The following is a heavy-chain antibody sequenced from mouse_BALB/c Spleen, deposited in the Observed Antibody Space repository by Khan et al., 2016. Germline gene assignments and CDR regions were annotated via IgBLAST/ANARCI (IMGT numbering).Heavy chain of an antibody. V-gene: IGHV5-6-4*01. CDR2: ISSGGSYT. CDR1: GFTFSNYT. D-gene: IGHD2-4*01. J-gene: IGHJ3*01. Sequence: EVELVESGGGLVKPGGSLKLSCAASGFTFSNYTMSWVRQTPEKRLEWIGTISSGGSYTYYPHRVKGRFTISGDNAKNTLYMQLSSLKSGDTAVFYCTAELFYSRVITTGFAYWGQGTLVTVSA. CDR3: TAELFYSRVITTGFAY.